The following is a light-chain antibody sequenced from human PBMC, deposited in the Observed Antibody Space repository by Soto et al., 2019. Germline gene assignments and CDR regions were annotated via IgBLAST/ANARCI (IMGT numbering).Light chain of an antibody. J-gene: IGKJ3*01. CDR3: QKYNSALEVT. CDR1: QGISNY. CDR2: AAS. V-gene: IGKV1-27*01. Sequence: DIQMTQSPSSLSASVGDRVTITCRASQGISNYLAWYQQKPGKVPKLLIYAASTLQSGVPSRFSGSGSGTDFTLTISNLQPEDVATYYCQKYNSALEVTFGPGTKVDIK.